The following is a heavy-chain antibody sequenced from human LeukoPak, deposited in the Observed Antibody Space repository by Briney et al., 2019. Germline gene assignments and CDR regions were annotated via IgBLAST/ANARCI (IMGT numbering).Heavy chain of an antibody. V-gene: IGHV3-23*01. J-gene: IGHJ4*02. D-gene: IGHD3-10*01. CDR2: ISGSGDST. CDR1: GFTFSKYA. CDR3: ARDPYLWFGDSNFFDY. Sequence: GGSLRLSCAASGFTFSKYAMSWVRQAPGKGLEWVSAISGSGDSTYYADSVKGRFAISRDNSKNTLYLQVSSLRAEDTAVYYCARDPYLWFGDSNFFDYWGQGTLVTVSS.